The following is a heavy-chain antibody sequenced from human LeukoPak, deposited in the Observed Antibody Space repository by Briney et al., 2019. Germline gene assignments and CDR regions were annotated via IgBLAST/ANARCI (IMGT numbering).Heavy chain of an antibody. CDR1: GYSISSGYY. D-gene: IGHD1-14*01. V-gene: IGHV4-38-2*01. Sequence: SETLSLTCAVSGYSISSGYYWGWIRQPPGKGLEWIGSIYHSGSTYYNPSLKSRVTISVDTSKNQFSLKLSSVTAADTAVYYCARAVWRGQFDYWGQGTLVTVSS. CDR3: ARAVWRGQFDY. CDR2: IYHSGST. J-gene: IGHJ4*02.